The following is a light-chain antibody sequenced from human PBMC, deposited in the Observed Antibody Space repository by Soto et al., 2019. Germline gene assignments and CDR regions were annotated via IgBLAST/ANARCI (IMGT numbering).Light chain of an antibody. Sequence: QAVVTQPPSASATPGQRVTISCSGSSSNIARRSVYWYQQLPGTAPKLLMYSSDLRPSGVPDRFSGSKSGTTASLAISGVQSEDEADYYCSTWDDSLNSWVFGGGTKVTVL. CDR3: STWDDSLNSWV. V-gene: IGLV1-44*01. CDR1: SSNIARRS. J-gene: IGLJ3*02. CDR2: SSD.